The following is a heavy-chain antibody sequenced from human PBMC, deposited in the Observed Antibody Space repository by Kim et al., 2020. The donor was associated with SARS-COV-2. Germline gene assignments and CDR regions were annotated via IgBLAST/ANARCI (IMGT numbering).Heavy chain of an antibody. Sequence: GGSLRLSCAASGFTFGAYAMGWVRQAPGKGLEWVSGISGSDGGTYYADSVKGRIIISRDNSKNTLHLQMNSLRAEDTAVYYCAKHFGSSGSEFQHWGQGTLVTVSS. D-gene: IGHD3-22*01. CDR2: ISGSDGGT. CDR1: GFTFGAYA. V-gene: IGHV3-23*01. CDR3: AKHFGSSGSEFQH. J-gene: IGHJ1*01.